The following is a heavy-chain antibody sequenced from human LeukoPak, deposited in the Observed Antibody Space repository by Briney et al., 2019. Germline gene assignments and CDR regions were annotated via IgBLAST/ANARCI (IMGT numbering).Heavy chain of an antibody. V-gene: IGHV3-9*01. D-gene: IGHD3-10*01. CDR2: ISWNSGTE. CDR1: GFKFESYA. CDR3: AKGGDYGSGPEEFDP. J-gene: IGHJ5*02. Sequence: GGSLRLSCAASGFKFESYAMHWVRQGPGKGLEWVSGISWNSGTEGYADSVKGRFTISKDNAKNSLFLQMNSLRTEDTALYYCAKGGDYGSGPEEFDPWGQGTLVTVSS.